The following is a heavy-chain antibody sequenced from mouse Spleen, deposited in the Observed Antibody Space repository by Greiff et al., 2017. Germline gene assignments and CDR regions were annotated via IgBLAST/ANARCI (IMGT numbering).Heavy chain of an antibody. J-gene: IGHJ2*01. CDR3: ARGDYYDGSPDY. CDR1: GYSITSGYY. D-gene: IGHD1-1*01. V-gene: IGHV3-6*01. CDR2: ISYDGSN. Sequence: EVKLQESGPGLVKPSQSLSLTCSVTGYSITSGYYWNWIRQFPGNKLEWMGYISYDGSNNYNPSLKNRISITRDTSKNQFFLKLNSVTTEDTATYYCARGDYYDGSPDYWGQGTTLTVSS.